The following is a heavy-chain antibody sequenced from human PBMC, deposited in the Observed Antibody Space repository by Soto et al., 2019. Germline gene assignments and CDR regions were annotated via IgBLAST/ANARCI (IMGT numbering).Heavy chain of an antibody. D-gene: IGHD3-9*01. J-gene: IGHJ6*03. CDR3: ARTSFSRYYDILTGSNYYYYMDV. CDR2: IYPGDSDT. V-gene: IGHV5-51*01. CDR1: GYSFTSYW. Sequence: GESLKISCKGSGYSFTSYWIGWVRQMPGKGLEWMGIIYPGDSDTRYSPSFQGQVTISADKSISTAYLQWSSLKASDTAMYYCARTSFSRYYDILTGSNYYYYMDVWGKGTTVTVSS.